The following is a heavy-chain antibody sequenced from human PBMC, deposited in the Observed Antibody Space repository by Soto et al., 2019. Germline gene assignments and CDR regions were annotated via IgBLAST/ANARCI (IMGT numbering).Heavy chain of an antibody. Sequence: QITLKESGPTLVKPTQTLTLTCTLSGFSLSTSGVGVGWIRKPPGKALEWLALIYWDDDKRYSPSLKSRLTVTNDTSKNQVGMTMANMDPVATATYSCARSRGRSRSFDYWGQGTLVTVSS. J-gene: IGHJ4*02. V-gene: IGHV2-5*02. CDR3: ARSRGRSRSFDY. D-gene: IGHD1-26*01. CDR1: GFSLSTSGVG. CDR2: IYWDDDK.